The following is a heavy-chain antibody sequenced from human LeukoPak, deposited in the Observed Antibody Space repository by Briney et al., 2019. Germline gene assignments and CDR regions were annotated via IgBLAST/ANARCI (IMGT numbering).Heavy chain of an antibody. Sequence: PGGSLRLSCAASGFTFSSYDMHWVRQLTGKGLEWVSGIGTAGDTYYSGSVKGRFTISRENAKNSLYLQMNSLRAEGTAVYYCARAPPRSLYYFDYWGQGTLVTVSS. CDR1: GFTFSSYD. CDR3: ARAPPRSLYYFDY. J-gene: IGHJ4*02. D-gene: IGHD3-10*01. V-gene: IGHV3-13*01. CDR2: IGTAGDT.